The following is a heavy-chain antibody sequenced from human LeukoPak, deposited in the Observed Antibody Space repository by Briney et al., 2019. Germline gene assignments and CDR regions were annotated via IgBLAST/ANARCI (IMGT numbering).Heavy chain of an antibody. J-gene: IGHJ4*02. V-gene: IGHV1-2*02. CDR1: GYTFTSYC. Sequence: ASVKVSCKASGYTFTSYCISCVRQAPGQWLEWMGWINTSTGDTEYPQTFQGRITLTRDKSITTTYMDLTTLRFDDAAVYYCARSGYSSGWAFDYWGQGTLVTVSS. CDR3: ARSGYSSGWAFDY. CDR2: INTSTGDT. D-gene: IGHD6-19*01.